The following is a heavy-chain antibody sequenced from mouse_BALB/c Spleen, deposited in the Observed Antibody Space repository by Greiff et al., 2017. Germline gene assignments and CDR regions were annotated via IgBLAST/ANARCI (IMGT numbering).Heavy chain of an antibody. D-gene: IGHD2-14*01. CDR2: ISSGGSYT. V-gene: IGHV5-6*01. Sequence: EVQLKESGGDLVKPGGSLKLSCAASGFTFSSYGMSWVRQTPDKRLEWVATISSGGSYTYYPDSVKGRFTISRDNAKNTLYLQMSSLKSEDTAMYYCARRYDWYFDVWGEGTTVTVSS. CDR1: GFTFSSYG. J-gene: IGHJ1*01. CDR3: ARRYDWYFDV.